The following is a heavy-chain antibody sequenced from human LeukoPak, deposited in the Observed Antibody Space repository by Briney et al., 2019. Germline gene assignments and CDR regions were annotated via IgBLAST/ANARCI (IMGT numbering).Heavy chain of an antibody. V-gene: IGHV3-23*01. J-gene: IGHJ5*02. Sequence: PGGSLRLSCAVSGFTFTNFAMMWVRQAPGKGLQWVSSITGDGATYYADSVRGRFMLSRDTSKNTLYLQMNSLTAEDTALCYCAKGAAAGLVDWFDPWGQGTLVTVSS. D-gene: IGHD6-25*01. CDR3: AKGAAAGLVDWFDP. CDR2: ITGDGAT. CDR1: GFTFTNFA.